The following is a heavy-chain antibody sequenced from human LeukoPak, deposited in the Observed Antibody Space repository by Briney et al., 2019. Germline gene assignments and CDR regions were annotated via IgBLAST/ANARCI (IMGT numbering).Heavy chain of an antibody. Sequence: PGGSLRLSCAASGFTVSSNYMSWVRQAPGKGLERVSVIYSGGSTYYADSVKGRFTISRDNSKNTLYLQMNSLRAEDTAVYYCARGLEDYYDSSGYRGPYYGMDVWGQGTTVTVSS. CDR1: GFTVSSNY. J-gene: IGHJ6*02. CDR3: ARGLEDYYDSSGYRGPYYGMDV. D-gene: IGHD3-22*01. V-gene: IGHV3-53*01. CDR2: IYSGGST.